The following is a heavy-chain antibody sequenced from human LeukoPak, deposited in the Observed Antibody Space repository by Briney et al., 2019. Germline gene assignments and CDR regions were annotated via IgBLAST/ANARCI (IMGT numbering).Heavy chain of an antibody. CDR2: IKQDGSEK. V-gene: IGHV3-7*03. CDR3: ARDVLAAGATGTFDI. CDR1: LFTLSNYW. Sequence: GALRLSPVESLFTLSNYWMRGARAAPGEGLGWVAPIKQDGSEKYYVDSVKGRFTISRDNAKTSLYLQMNSLRAGDTAVYYCARDVLAAGATGTFDIWGQGTMVTVSS. D-gene: IGHD1-14*01. J-gene: IGHJ3*02.